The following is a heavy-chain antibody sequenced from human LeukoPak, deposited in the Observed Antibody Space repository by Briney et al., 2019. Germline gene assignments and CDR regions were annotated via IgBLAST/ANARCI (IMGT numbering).Heavy chain of an antibody. V-gene: IGHV3-53*01. Sequence: PSGSLTLSCTVSDFTVNSNYMLWVRQAPGEGLEWVSLIFSNVDTAYADSVQGRFTISRDDSKNPLYLQLNCLRAEDTAIYYFAKSGLPQLPSGETNFDYWGQGTLVTVSS. CDR1: DFTVNSNY. CDR2: IFSNVDT. CDR3: AKSGLPQLPSGETNFDY. D-gene: IGHD2-2*01. J-gene: IGHJ4*02.